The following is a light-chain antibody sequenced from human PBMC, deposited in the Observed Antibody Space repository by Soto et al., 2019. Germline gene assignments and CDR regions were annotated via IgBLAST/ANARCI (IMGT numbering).Light chain of an antibody. V-gene: IGLV2-14*03. CDR3: SSYTSSSTHV. CDR1: SSDVGAYNF. CDR2: DVS. Sequence: QSVLTQPASVSGSPGQSITISCTGTSSDVGAYNFVSWYQQHPGKVPKLMIFDVSRRPSGVSDRFSGAKSGNTASLTISGRQAEDEGDYYCSSYTSSSTHVFGSGTKLTVI. J-gene: IGLJ1*01.